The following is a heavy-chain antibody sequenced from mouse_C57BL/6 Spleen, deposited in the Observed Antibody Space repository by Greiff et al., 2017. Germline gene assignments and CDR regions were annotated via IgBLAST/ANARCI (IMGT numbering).Heavy chain of an antibody. CDR1: GSTFTTYW. CDR3: ARPHFDY. Sequence: VQLQQPGTEMVKPGASVKLFCKAFGSTFTTYWMHWVKQGPGQGLEGIGNINPSNGGTKYNEKFKSKATLTVDKSSSTAYMQLSSLTSEDSAVYYCARPHFDYWGQGTTLTVSS. V-gene: IGHV1-53*01. J-gene: IGHJ2*01. CDR2: INPSNGGT.